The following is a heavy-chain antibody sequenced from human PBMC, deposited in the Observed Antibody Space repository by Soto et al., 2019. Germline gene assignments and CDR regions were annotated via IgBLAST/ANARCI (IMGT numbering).Heavy chain of an antibody. CDR3: ARLFCSTTTCDSWFDP. J-gene: IGHJ5*02. CDR1: GYTFTTFW. Sequence: ESLKISCTGFGYTFTTFWISWVRQMPGKGLEWMGRIDPRDSYVNYSPSFQGHVTISLDKSISTAYLQWDSLKASDTAMYYCARLFCSTTTCDSWFDPWGQGTLVTVSS. V-gene: IGHV5-10-1*01. CDR2: IDPRDSYV. D-gene: IGHD2-2*01.